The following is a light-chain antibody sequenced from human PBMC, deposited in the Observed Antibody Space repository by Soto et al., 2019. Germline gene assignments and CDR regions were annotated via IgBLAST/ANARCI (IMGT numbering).Light chain of an antibody. CDR3: QQYNNWLGLT. CDR1: QSISTY. Sequence: EIVMTHSPATLSVSPWERATLSCRASQSISTYLAWYQQKPGQAPRLLIYGASTRATGVPVRFSCSGSGTDFTLSISSLQSEDFAVYYCQQYNNWLGLTFGGGTKVEIK. V-gene: IGKV3-15*01. J-gene: IGKJ4*01. CDR2: GAS.